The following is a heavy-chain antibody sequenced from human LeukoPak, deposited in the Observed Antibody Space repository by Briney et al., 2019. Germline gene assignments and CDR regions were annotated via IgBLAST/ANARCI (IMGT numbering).Heavy chain of an antibody. J-gene: IGHJ4*02. CDR3: ARVYGPVGPYYFDY. Sequence: GGSLRLSCAASGFTFSSYTMNWVRQAPGKGLEWVSSISSTSSYIYYADSVKGRFTISRDNAKNSLYLQMNSLRAEDTAVYYCARVYGPVGPYYFDYWGQGTLVTVSS. V-gene: IGHV3-21*01. D-gene: IGHD1-26*01. CDR2: ISSTSSYI. CDR1: GFTFSSYT.